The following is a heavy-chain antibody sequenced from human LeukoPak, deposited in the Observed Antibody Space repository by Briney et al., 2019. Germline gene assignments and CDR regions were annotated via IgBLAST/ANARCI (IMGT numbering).Heavy chain of an antibody. Sequence: SETLSLTCTVSGGSISSYYWSWIRQPPGKGLEWIGYIYYSGSTNYNPSLKSRVTISVDTSKNQFSLKLSSMTAADTAVYYCARGGPFMMGDVWGQGTLVTVSS. V-gene: IGHV4-59*01. CDR2: IYYSGST. D-gene: IGHD3-16*01. J-gene: IGHJ4*02. CDR1: GGSISSYY. CDR3: ARGGPFMMGDV.